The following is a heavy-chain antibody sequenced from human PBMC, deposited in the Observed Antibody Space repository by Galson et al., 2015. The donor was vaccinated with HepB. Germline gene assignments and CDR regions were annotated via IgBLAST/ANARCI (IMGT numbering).Heavy chain of an antibody. J-gene: IGHJ6*03. Sequence: SETLSLTCTVSGGFIGTAYYGGWIRQSPGKGLEWIASIDFSGYTHYNMTLKSRVTISMDKSRTHFFLKLGSVTAADTAVYYCARQPYTLGTYFYMDVWGKGTTVTVSS. CDR2: IDFSGYT. CDR3: ARQPYTLGTYFYMDV. CDR1: GGFIGTAYY. D-gene: IGHD3-16*01. V-gene: IGHV4-39*01.